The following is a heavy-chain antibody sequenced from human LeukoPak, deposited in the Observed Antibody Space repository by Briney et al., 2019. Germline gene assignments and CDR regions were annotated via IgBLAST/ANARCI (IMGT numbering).Heavy chain of an antibody. J-gene: IGHJ4*02. D-gene: IGHD6-13*01. V-gene: IGHV3-11*06. CDR1: GFTFSDYY. CDR3: ARGGTIAAAGTPDY. Sequence: GGSLRLSCAASGFTFSDYYMSWIRQAPGKGLEWVSSISSSGSHTNYADSVKGRFTISRDNAKNSLSLQVNSLRADDTAVYYCARGGTIAAAGTPDYWGQGTLVTVSS. CDR2: ISSSGSHT.